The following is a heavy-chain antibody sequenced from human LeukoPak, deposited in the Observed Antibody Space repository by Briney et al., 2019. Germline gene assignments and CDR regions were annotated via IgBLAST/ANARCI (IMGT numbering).Heavy chain of an antibody. V-gene: IGHV3-74*01. CDR2: INSDGSST. J-gene: IGHJ4*02. CDR1: GFTFSNYW. D-gene: IGHD5-18*01. Sequence: GGSLRLSCAASGFTFSNYWMHWARQAPGKGLVWVSRINSDGSSTNYADSVKGRFTISRDNAKNSLYLQMNSLRAEDTAVYYCARAITNYGYIFDYWGQGTLVTVSS. CDR3: ARAITNYGYIFDY.